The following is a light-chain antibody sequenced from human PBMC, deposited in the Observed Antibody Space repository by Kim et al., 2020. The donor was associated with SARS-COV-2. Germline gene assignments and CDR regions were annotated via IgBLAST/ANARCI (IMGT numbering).Light chain of an antibody. J-gene: IGKJ1*01. CDR3: QQYRT. CDR2: GAS. Sequence: EIVMTQSPATLSVSPGERATLSCRASQSVSSNLAWYQQKPDQAPRLLIYGASTRATGIPARFSGSGSGTEFTLTISSLQSEDFAVYYCQQYRTFGQGTKVDIK. CDR1: QSVSSN. V-gene: IGKV3-15*01.